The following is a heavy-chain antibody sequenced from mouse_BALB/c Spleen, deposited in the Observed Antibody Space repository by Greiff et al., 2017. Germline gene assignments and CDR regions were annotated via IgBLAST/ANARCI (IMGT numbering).Heavy chain of an antibody. V-gene: IGHV14-3*02. CDR2: IDPANGNT. Sequence: VQLKQSGAELVKPGASVKLSCTASGFNIKDTYMHWVKQRPEQGLEWIGRIDPANGNTKYDPKFQGKATITADTSSNTAYLQLSSLTSEDTAVYYCARPGYYGSYWYLDVWGAGTTVTVSS. D-gene: IGHD2-3*01. CDR3: ARPGYYGSYWYLDV. CDR1: GFNIKDTY. J-gene: IGHJ1*01.